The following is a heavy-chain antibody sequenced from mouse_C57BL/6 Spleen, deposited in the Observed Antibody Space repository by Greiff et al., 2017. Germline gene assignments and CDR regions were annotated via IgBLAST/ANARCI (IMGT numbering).Heavy chain of an antibody. J-gene: IGHJ3*01. CDR3: TTWDYGSSYVGSDY. CDR1: GFNIKDDY. V-gene: IGHV14-4*01. CDR2: IDPENGDT. D-gene: IGHD1-1*01. Sequence: VQLQQSGAELVRPGASVKLSCTASGFNIKDDYMHWVKQRPEQGLEWIGWIDPENGDTEYASKFQGKATITADTSSNTAYLQLSSLTSEDTAVYYFTTWDYGSSYVGSDYWGQGTLVTVSA.